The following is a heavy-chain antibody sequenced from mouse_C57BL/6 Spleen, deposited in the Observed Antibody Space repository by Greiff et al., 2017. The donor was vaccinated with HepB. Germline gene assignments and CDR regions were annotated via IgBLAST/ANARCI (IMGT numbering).Heavy chain of an antibody. D-gene: IGHD3-3*01. J-gene: IGHJ1*03. V-gene: IGHV1-59*01. CDR2: IDPSDSYT. CDR3: ARGDGGGYFDV. Sequence: QVQLQQSGAELVRPGTSVKLSCKASGYTFTSYWMHWVKQRPGQGLEWIGVIDPSDSYTNYNQKFKGKATLTVDTSSSTAYMQLSSLTSEDSAVYYCARGDGGGYFDVWGTGTTVTVSS. CDR1: GYTFTSYW.